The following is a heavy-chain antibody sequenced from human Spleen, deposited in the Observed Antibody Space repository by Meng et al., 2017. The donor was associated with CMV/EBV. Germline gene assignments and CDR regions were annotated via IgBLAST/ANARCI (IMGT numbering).Heavy chain of an antibody. CDR1: RFPFSLYA. V-gene: IGHV3-30-3*01. J-gene: IGHJ6*02. D-gene: IGHD6-6*01. Sequence: GESLKISCAASRFPFSLYAMHWVRQAPGKGLEWVAVISYDGNNEYYADSVKGRFTISRDNSKNTLYLQMSSLRTEDTAVYYCARDLPARRATTFYGMDVWGQGTTVTVSS. CDR3: ARDLPARRATTFYGMDV. CDR2: ISYDGNNE.